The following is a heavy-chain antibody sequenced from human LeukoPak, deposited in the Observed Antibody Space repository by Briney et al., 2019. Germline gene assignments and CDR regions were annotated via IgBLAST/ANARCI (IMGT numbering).Heavy chain of an antibody. Sequence: SETLSLTCTVSGGSISSYYWSWIRQPPGKGLEWIGYIYYSGSTNYNPSLKSRVTISVDTSKNQFSLKLSSVTAADTAVYYCAGGYDDYGDYSDYWGQGTLVTVSS. CDR3: AGGYDDYGDYSDY. CDR2: IYYSGST. V-gene: IGHV4-59*01. CDR1: GGSISSYY. D-gene: IGHD4-17*01. J-gene: IGHJ4*02.